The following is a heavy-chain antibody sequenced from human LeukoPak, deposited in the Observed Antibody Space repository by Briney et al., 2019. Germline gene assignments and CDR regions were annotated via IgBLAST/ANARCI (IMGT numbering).Heavy chain of an antibody. V-gene: IGHV3-23*01. J-gene: IGHJ5*02. D-gene: IGHD6-13*01. CDR2: ISGSGGST. Sequence: PGGSLRLSCAASGITFSAYAMSWVRQAPGKGLEWVSAISGSGGSTYYADSVKGRFTISRDNSKNTLYLQMNSLRAEDTAVYYCAKGIAAADFNWFDPWGQGTPVTVSS. CDR3: AKGIAAADFNWFDP. CDR1: GITFSAYA.